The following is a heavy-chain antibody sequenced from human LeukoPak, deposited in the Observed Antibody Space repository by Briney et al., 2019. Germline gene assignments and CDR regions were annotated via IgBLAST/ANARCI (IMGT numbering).Heavy chain of an antibody. D-gene: IGHD2-2*01. V-gene: IGHV4-59*08. CDR3: ARHGSVVVVPAASYYYGMDV. J-gene: IGHJ6*02. CDR1: GGSISSYY. CDR2: IYYSGST. Sequence: PSETLSLTCTVSGGSISSYYWSWIRQPPGKGLEWIGYIYYSGSTNYNPSLKSRVTISVDTSKNQFSLKLSSVTAADTAVYYCARHGSVVVVPAASYYYGMDVWGQGTTVTVSS.